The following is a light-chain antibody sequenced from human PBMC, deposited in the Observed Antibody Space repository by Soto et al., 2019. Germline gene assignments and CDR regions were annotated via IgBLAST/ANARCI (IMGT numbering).Light chain of an antibody. CDR3: AAWDDSLNVRV. CDR2: GHN. CDR1: SSSIGSNT. V-gene: IGLV1-44*01. J-gene: IGLJ2*01. Sequence: QSVLTQPPSASGTPGQRVTISCSGSSSSIGSNTVNWYQQLPGTAPKLLIYGHNQRPSGVPDRFSGSKSGTSASLAISGLQSQDEADYYCAAWDDSLNVRVFGRGTKLTVL.